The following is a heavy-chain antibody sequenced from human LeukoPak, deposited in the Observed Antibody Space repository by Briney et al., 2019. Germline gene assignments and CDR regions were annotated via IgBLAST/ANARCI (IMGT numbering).Heavy chain of an antibody. V-gene: IGHV4-31*03. CDR2: IYYSGST. CDR1: GGSISSGGYY. CDR3: AREDYYDSSGERFDAFDI. D-gene: IGHD3-22*01. J-gene: IGHJ3*02. Sequence: PSETLSLTCTVSGGSISSGGYYWSWIRQHPGKGLEWIGYIYYSGSTYYNPSLKSRVTISVDTSKNQFSLKLSSVTAADTAVYYCAREDYYDSSGERFDAFDIWAKGQWSPSLQ.